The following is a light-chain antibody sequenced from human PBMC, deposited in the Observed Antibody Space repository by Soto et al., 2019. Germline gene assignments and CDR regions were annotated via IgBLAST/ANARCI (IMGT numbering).Light chain of an antibody. Sequence: QSALTKPASVSGSPGQSITISCTGASSDVGGFDYVSWAQQQPGKAPKLLISEVSNRPSGVSNRFSASKSGNTASLTITGLPHEDEADSYCSSYTCRKAWVFGGGTKVTVL. CDR2: EVS. J-gene: IGLJ3*02. CDR3: SSYTCRKAWV. CDR1: SSDVGGFDY. V-gene: IGLV2-14*01.